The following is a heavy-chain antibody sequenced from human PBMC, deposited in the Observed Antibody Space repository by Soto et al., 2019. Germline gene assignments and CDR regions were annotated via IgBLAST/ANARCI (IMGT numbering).Heavy chain of an antibody. CDR3: TNTGGGYVNSGYYGGDYDS. CDR1: GGSMNNYY. Sequence: SETLSLTCTVSGGSMNNYYWSWIRQAPGKGLQYIGYISYMGTTNYNPSLKRRVTITVDTSKNQFSLKLTSVTAADTALYYCTNTGGGYVNSGYYGGDYDSWGRGTLVTVSS. V-gene: IGHV4-59*01. CDR2: ISYMGTT. J-gene: IGHJ4*02. D-gene: IGHD3-22*01.